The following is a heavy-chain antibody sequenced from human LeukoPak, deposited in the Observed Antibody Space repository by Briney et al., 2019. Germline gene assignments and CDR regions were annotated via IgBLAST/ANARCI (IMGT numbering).Heavy chain of an antibody. CDR3: ARYPGSGYSSYYGMDV. J-gene: IGHJ6*02. Sequence: PSETLSLTRTVSGGSISKANSYWGWIRQSPGKELEWIGSSDYIGGTTYNPSLKSRVTISVDTSKNQFSLKLSSVTAADTAVYYCARYPGSGYSSYYGMDVWGQGTTVTVSS. V-gene: IGHV4-39*07. CDR2: SDYIGGT. CDR1: GGSISKANSY. D-gene: IGHD3-22*01.